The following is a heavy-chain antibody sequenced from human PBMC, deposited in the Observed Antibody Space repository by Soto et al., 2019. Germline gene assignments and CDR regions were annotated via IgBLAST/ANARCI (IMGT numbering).Heavy chain of an antibody. J-gene: IGHJ4*02. CDR3: ARSYDSSGYYYVFDY. CDR2: INPNSGGT. CDR1: GYTFTGYY. V-gene: IGHV1-2*04. D-gene: IGHD3-22*01. Sequence: GASVKVSCKASGYTFTGYYMHWVRQAPGQGLEWMGWINPNSGGTNYAQKFHGWVTMTRDTSISTAYMELSRLRSDDTAVYYCARSYDSSGYYYVFDYWGQGTLVTVSS.